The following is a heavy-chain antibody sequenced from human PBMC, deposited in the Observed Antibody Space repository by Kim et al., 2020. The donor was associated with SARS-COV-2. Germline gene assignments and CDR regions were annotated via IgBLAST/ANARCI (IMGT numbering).Heavy chain of an antibody. CDR3: ARDPNRRGYSYGYFDY. D-gene: IGHD5-18*01. J-gene: IGHJ4*02. CDR2: ISSSSSYI. V-gene: IGHV3-21*01. Sequence: GGSLRLSCAASGFTFSSYSMNWVRQAPGKGLEWVSSISSSSSYIYYADSVKGRFTISRDNAKNSLYLQMNSLRAEDTAVYYCARDPNRRGYSYGYFDYWGPGTLVTVSS. CDR1: GFTFSSYS.